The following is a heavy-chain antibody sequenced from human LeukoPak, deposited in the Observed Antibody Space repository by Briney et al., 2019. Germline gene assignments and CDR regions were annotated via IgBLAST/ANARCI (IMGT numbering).Heavy chain of an antibody. J-gene: IGHJ3*01. Sequence: GGSLRLSCVASGLIFSDYSMDWVRQAPGEGLEWVSSIISSSAYIFYSDSVKGRFTISRDNAQSSLYLQMNSLRAGDTAVYYCARQAVARPFDLWGQGTMVAVSS. CDR1: GLIFSDYS. CDR3: ARQAVARPFDL. CDR2: IISSSAYI. V-gene: IGHV3-21*06.